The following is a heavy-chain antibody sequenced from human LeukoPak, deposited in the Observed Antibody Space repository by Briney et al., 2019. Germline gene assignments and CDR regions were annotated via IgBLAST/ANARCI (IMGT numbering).Heavy chain of an antibody. CDR1: GYTFTGYY. V-gene: IGHV1-2*02. Sequence: WASVKVSCKASGYTFTGYYIHWVRQAPGQGLEWMGWINPNSGGTNYAQKFQGRVTMTRDTSITTAYMELSRLRSDDTAVYYCASIVGATTRASDYWGQGTLVTVSS. CDR3: ASIVGATTRASDY. D-gene: IGHD1-26*01. CDR2: INPNSGGT. J-gene: IGHJ4*02.